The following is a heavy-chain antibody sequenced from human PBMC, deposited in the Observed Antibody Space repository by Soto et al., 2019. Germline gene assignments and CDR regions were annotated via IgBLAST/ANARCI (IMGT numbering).Heavy chain of an antibody. CDR2: IYSGGST. CDR1: GFTVSSNY. J-gene: IGHJ3*02. D-gene: IGHD2-21*02. CDR3: AREGVAVTKGDAFDI. V-gene: IGHV3-53*02. Sequence: EVQLVETGGGLIQPGGSLRLSCAASGFTVSSNYMSWVRQAPGKGLEWVSVIYSGGSTYYADSVKGRFTISRDNSKNTLYLQMNSLRAEDTAVYYCAREGVAVTKGDAFDIWGQGTMVTVSS.